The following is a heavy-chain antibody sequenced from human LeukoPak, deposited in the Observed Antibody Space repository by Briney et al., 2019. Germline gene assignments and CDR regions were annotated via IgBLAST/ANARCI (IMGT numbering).Heavy chain of an antibody. V-gene: IGHV3-7*01. CDR1: GFTFSSYW. D-gene: IGHD3-3*01. CDR2: IKQDGSGK. CDR3: ARDTRAAAFWSGYWHYFDY. J-gene: IGHJ4*02. Sequence: GRSLRLSCAASGFTFSSYWMSWVRQAPGKGLEWVANIKQDGSGKYYVDSVKGRFTISRDNAKNSLYLQMNSLRAEDTAVYYCARDTRAAAFWSGYWHYFDYWGQGTLVTVSS.